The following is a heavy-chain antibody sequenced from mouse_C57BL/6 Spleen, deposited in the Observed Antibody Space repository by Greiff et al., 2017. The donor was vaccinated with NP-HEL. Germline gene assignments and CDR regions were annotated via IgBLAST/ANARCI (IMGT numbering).Heavy chain of an antibody. CDR2: YPGSGNTY. CDR3: RYSNYGLDY. Sequence: VQLQQSGPELVKPGASVKMSCKASGYTFTDYYMHWVKQKPGKGLEWIGEIYPGSGNTYYNEKFKGKATLTADTSSSTAYMQLSSLTSEDSAVYFCARYSNYGLDYWGQGTSVTVSS. J-gene: IGHJ4*01. D-gene: IGHD2-5*01. V-gene: IGHV1-83*01. CDR1: YTFTDYYM.